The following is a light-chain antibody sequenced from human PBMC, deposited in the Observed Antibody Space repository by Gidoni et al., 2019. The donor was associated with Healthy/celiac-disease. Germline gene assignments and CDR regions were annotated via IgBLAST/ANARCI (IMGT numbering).Light chain of an antibody. V-gene: IGKV1-27*01. CDR1: QGIRNY. J-gene: IGKJ5*01. CDR3: QKYNSAPPT. Sequence: DIQMTQSPSSLSASVVDRVTITCRASQGIRNYLAWYQQKPGKVPKLLIYAASTLQSGVPSRFSGSGSGTDFPLTISSLQPEDVATYYCQKYNSAPPTFGQGTRLEIK. CDR2: AAS.